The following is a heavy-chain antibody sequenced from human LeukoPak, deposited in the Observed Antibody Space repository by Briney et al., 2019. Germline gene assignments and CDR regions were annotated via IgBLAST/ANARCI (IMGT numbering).Heavy chain of an antibody. CDR1: GYSFTDYY. CDR3: ATVTRYAFGPKFDY. CDR2: VDPEDDKT. J-gene: IGHJ4*02. V-gene: IGHV1-69-2*01. D-gene: IGHD3-16*02. Sequence: ASVKVSCKVSGYSFTDYYIHWVRQAPGKGLEWVGLVDPEDDKTMYAEHFQGRITITADTSTDTAHMDLSSLRSEDTAVYYCATVTRYAFGPKFDYWGQGTLVTVSS.